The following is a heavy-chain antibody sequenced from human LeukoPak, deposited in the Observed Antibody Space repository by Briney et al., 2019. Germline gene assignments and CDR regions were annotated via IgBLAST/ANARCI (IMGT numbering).Heavy chain of an antibody. CDR3: TRDSSEFRSLLTH. CDR2: IIPIFGTA. J-gene: IGHJ1*01. D-gene: IGHD1-14*01. V-gene: IGHV1-69*13. CDR1: GGTFRNYA. Sequence: ASVKVSCKASGGTFRNYAISWVRQAPGQGPEWMGGIIPIFGTANYAQKFQGRVTITADESTSTAYMELSRPRSEDTAVYYCTRDSSEFRSLLTHWGQGTLVTVSS.